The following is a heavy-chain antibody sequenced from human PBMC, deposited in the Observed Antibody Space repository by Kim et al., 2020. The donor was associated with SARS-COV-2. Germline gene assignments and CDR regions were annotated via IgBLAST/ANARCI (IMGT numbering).Heavy chain of an antibody. CDR2: ISYDGSNK. D-gene: IGHD2-15*01. CDR3: ARDQGYCSGGSCYSGWVYYQYGRDV. V-gene: IGHV3-30-3*01. CDR1: GFTFSRYA. J-gene: IGHJ6*04. Sequence: GGSLRLSCAASGFTFSRYAMHWVRQAPGKGLEWVAVISYDGSNKNYADSVKGRFTISRDNSKNTLYLQMNSLRAEDTAVYYCARDQGYCSGGSCYSGWVYYQYGRDVGGEGTRVTVST.